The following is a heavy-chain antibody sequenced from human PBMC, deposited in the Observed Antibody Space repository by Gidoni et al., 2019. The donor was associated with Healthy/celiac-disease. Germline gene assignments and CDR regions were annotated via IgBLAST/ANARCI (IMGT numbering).Heavy chain of an antibody. CDR2: ISSSSSYI. D-gene: IGHD2-2*01. V-gene: IGHV3-21*01. Sequence: EVQLVESGGGLVTPGGSLSLSCAASGFPFRSYSMNWVRQAPGKGLEWVSSISSSSSYIYYADSVKGRFTISRDNAKNSLYLQMNSLRAEDTAVYYCARGPYCSSTSCYLNWFDPWGQGTLVTVSS. CDR3: ARGPYCSSTSCYLNWFDP. CDR1: GFPFRSYS. J-gene: IGHJ5*02.